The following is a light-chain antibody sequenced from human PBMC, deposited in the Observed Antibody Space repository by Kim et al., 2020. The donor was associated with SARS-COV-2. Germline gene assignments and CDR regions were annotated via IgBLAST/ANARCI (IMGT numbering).Light chain of an antibody. CDR3: QQSYNSPRT. CDR2: GAS. CDR1: QRIRND. Sequence: ASVGDRVTITCRASQRIRNDLSWYQQKPGRAPKRLIYGASSLQSGVPSRFSGSGSGTDFTLTISSLQPEDSATYYCQQSYNSPRTFGQGTRLEIK. J-gene: IGKJ1*01. V-gene: IGKV1-6*01.